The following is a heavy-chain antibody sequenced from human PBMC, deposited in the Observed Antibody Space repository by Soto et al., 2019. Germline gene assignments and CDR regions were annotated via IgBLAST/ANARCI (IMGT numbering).Heavy chain of an antibody. D-gene: IGHD2-21*02. Sequence: ASVKVSCKASGYTFTGYYMHWVRQAPGQGLEWMGWINPNSGGTNYAQKFQGWVTMTRDTSISTAYMELSRLRSDDTAVYYCAATETYCGGDLCRSHDSFDIWGKGTMVTVSS. CDR2: INPNSGGT. CDR1: GYTFTGYY. CDR3: AATETYCGGDLCRSHDSFDI. V-gene: IGHV1-2*04. J-gene: IGHJ3*02.